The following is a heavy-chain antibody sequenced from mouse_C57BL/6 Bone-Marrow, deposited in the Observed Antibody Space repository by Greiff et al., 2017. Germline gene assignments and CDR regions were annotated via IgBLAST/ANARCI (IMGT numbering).Heavy chain of an antibody. J-gene: IGHJ3*01. CDR2: IDPENGDT. CDR3: TTYGSSYEKAY. V-gene: IGHV14-4*01. Sequence: EVQLQQSGAELVRPGASVKLSCTASGFNIKDDYMHWVKQRPEQGLEWIGWIDPENGDTEYASKFQGKATITADTSSNTAYLQLSSLTSEDTAVYYCTTYGSSYEKAYWGQGTLVTVSA. CDR1: GFNIKDDY. D-gene: IGHD1-1*01.